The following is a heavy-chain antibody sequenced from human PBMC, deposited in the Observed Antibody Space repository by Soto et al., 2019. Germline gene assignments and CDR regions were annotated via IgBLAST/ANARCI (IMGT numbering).Heavy chain of an antibody. Sequence: EVQLVESGGGVVQPGGSLRLSCATSGFTFSTYWMHWVRQAPEKGLLWVSYIYGDGSYPDFADSVKGRFTISRDNAKNTVYLQMQSRRVEDPAVYFCVRTWDGGDLCGLGTVFTVSS. V-gene: IGHV3-74*01. D-gene: IGHD3-16*01. CDR3: VRTWDGGDL. CDR2: IYGDGSYP. J-gene: IGHJ2*01. CDR1: GFTFSTYW.